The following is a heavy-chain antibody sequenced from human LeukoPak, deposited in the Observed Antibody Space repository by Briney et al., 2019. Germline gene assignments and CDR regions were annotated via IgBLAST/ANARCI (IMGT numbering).Heavy chain of an antibody. V-gene: IGHV3-15*01. Sequence: PGGSLRLSCAASRSTFTNAWMSWVRQSPGKGLEWVGRIKSKTDGGTTDYAAPVKGRFTISGDDSKNTLYLQMNSLKTEDTAVYYCSTDDPPTRYYCGLDVWGQGTTVTVSS. CDR3: STDDPPTRYYCGLDV. J-gene: IGHJ6*02. CDR1: RSTFTNAW. CDR2: IKSKTDGGTT.